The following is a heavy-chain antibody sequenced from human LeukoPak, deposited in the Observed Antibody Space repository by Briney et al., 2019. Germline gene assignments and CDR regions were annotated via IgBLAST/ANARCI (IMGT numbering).Heavy chain of an antibody. Sequence: PSETLSLTCSVSGGSITTYFWTWIRQPPGKGLEWIGYIYYTGSTNYNPSLKSRVTMSVDSSKNQISLKLTSVTAADTAVYYCSRGEIALIPWGGGGLVTVS. CDR1: GGSITTYF. CDR2: IYYTGST. J-gene: IGHJ5*02. V-gene: IGHV4-59*01. CDR3: SRGEIALIP. D-gene: IGHD3-16*01.